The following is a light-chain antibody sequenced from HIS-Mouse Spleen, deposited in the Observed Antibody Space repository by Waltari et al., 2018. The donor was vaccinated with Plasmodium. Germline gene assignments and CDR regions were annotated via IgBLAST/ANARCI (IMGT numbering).Light chain of an antibody. V-gene: IGKV3-20*01. J-gene: IGKJ2*01. Sequence: EIVLTQSPGTLSLSPGERATLPCRASQSLRSSYLAWYQQKPGQAPRLLIYGASSRATGIPDRFSGSGSGTDFTLTISRLEPEDFAVYYCQQYGSSPYTFGQGTKLEIK. CDR3: QQYGSSPYT. CDR1: QSLRSSY. CDR2: GAS.